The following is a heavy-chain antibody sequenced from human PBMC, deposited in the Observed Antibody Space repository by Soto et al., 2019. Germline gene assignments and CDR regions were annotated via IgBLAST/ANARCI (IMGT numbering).Heavy chain of an antibody. CDR1: GGSFSGYY. CDR2: VNPTGST. Sequence: PSETLSLTCAVYGGSFSGYYWIWIRQSPGKGLEWIGEVNPTGSTKYSPSLKSRVTISVDTSKNQFSLNLNSVTAADTALYYCARSREQWLVDAFDIWGQGTMVTVSS. CDR3: ARSREQWLVDAFDI. V-gene: IGHV4-34*01. D-gene: IGHD6-19*01. J-gene: IGHJ3*02.